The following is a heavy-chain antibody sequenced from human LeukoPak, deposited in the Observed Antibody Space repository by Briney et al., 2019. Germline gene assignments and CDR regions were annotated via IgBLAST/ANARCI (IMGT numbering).Heavy chain of an antibody. CDR2: ISYDGSNK. Sequence: PGGSLRLSCAASGFTFSSYGMHWVRQAPGKGLEWVAVISYDGSNKYYADSVKGRFTISRDNSKNTLYLQMNSLRAEDTAVYYCAYEGPSNNYYIDVWGKGTTVTVSS. D-gene: IGHD6-6*01. CDR1: GFTFSSYG. V-gene: IGHV3-30*18. J-gene: IGHJ6*03. CDR3: AYEGPSNNYYIDV.